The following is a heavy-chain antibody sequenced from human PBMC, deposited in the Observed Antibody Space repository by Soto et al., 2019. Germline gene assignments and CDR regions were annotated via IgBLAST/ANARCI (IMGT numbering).Heavy chain of an antibody. D-gene: IGHD2-2*02. CDR1: GFTFSSYA. J-gene: IGHJ6*03. Sequence: GGSLRLSCAASGFTFSSYAMSWVRQAPGKGLEWVSAISGSGGSTYYADSVKGRFTIPRDNSKNTLYLQMNSLRAEDTAVYYCAKFHHGGVVVPAAIVEYSSKDYYYMDVWGKGTTVTVSS. V-gene: IGHV3-23*01. CDR3: AKFHHGGVVVPAAIVEYSSKDYYYMDV. CDR2: ISGSGGST.